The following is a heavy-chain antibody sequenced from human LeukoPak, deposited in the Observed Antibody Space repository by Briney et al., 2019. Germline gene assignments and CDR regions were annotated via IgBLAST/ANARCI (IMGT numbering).Heavy chain of an antibody. J-gene: IGHJ4*02. V-gene: IGHV1-18*01. Sequence: ASVKVSCKASGYTFTSYGISWVRQAPGQGLEWKGWISAYNGNTNYAQKLQGRVTITTDTSTSTAYMELRSLRSDDTAVYYCARDGIAAAGHLLDYWGQGTLVTVSS. CDR3: ARDGIAAAGHLLDY. CDR2: ISAYNGNT. CDR1: GYTFTSYG. D-gene: IGHD6-13*01.